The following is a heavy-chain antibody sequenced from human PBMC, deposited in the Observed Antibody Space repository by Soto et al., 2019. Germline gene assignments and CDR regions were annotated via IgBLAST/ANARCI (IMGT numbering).Heavy chain of an antibody. J-gene: IGHJ6*02. V-gene: IGHV5-10-1*01. CDR1: GYSFTIYW. CDR2: IDPSDSYT. D-gene: IGHD6-13*01. CDR3: ASSGQHSKYYYYGMDV. Sequence: GESLKISCKGSGYSFTIYWITWVRQRPGRGLEWMGRIDPSDSYTNYSPSFQGHVTISADKSISTAYLQWSSLKASDTAMYYCASSGQHSKYYYYGMDVWGQGTTVTVSS.